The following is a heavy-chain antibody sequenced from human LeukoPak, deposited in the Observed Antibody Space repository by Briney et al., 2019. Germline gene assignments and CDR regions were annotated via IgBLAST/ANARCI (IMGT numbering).Heavy chain of an antibody. V-gene: IGHV3-21*01. CDR3: XSRGSSIAARPDDY. CDR2: ISSSSSYI. J-gene: IGHJ4*02. CDR1: GFTFSSYS. D-gene: IGHD6-6*01. Sequence: PGRSLRLSCAASGFTFSSYSMNWVRQAPGKGLEWVSSISSSSSYIYYADSVKGRFTISRDNAKNSLYLQMNSLRAEDTAVYYXXSRGSSIAARPDDYWGQGTLVTVSS.